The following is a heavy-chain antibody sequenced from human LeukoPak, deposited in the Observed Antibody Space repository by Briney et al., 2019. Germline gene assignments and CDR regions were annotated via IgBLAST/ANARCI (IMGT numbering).Heavy chain of an antibody. CDR1: GVSFSGYY. CDR3: ARTYKQQLVQNWFDP. V-gene: IGHV4-59*12. Sequence: SETLSLTCAVYGVSFSGYYWSWIRQPPGKGLEWIGYIYYSGSTNYNPSLKSRVTISVDTSKNQFSLKLSSVTAADTAVYYCARTYKQQLVQNWFDPWGQGTLVTVSS. D-gene: IGHD6-13*01. J-gene: IGHJ5*02. CDR2: IYYSGST.